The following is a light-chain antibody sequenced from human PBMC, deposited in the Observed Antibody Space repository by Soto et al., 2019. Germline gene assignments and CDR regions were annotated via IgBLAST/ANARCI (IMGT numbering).Light chain of an antibody. CDR1: SSDIGGYNY. Sequence: QSVLTQPASVSGSPGQSITISCTGTSSDIGGYNYVSWYQQHPGKAPKLIIFEVTTRPSGVSNRFSGSKSGNTASLTISGLQADDEADYYCSSFTSTTTLYVFGTGTKVTVL. CDR3: SSFTSTTTLYV. J-gene: IGLJ1*01. CDR2: EVT. V-gene: IGLV2-14*01.